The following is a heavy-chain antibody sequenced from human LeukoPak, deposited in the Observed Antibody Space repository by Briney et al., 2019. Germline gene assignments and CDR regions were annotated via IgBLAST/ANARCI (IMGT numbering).Heavy chain of an antibody. CDR1: GGTFRSYA. CDR2: IFPIFGTA. J-gene: IGHJ4*02. V-gene: IGHV1-69*05. Sequence: SVKVSCMPSGGTFRSYAISWVRQAPGQGVEWMGGIFPIFGTANYAQKFQGTVTLTTDEFTSTAYIELGSLGAEDPAVYFRARDDSSSSELVYWGQGTLVTVSS. CDR3: ARDDSSSSELVY. D-gene: IGHD6-6*01.